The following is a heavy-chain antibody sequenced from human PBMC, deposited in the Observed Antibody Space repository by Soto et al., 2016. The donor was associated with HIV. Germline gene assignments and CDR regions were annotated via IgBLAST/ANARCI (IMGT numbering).Heavy chain of an antibody. D-gene: IGHD3-9*01. V-gene: IGHV4-38-2*01. CDR2: VFHSGTT. J-gene: IGHJ4*02. Sequence: QVQLQESGPGLVKPSETLSLMCGVSGYSIKSGHYWGWIRQPPGKGLEWIGSVFHSGTTYYNPSLKSRVTISVDTSRNQFSLKVTSVTAADTAVYYCARISGADELSLTSWGQGSLVTVSS. CDR1: GYSIKSGHY. CDR3: ARISGADELSLTS.